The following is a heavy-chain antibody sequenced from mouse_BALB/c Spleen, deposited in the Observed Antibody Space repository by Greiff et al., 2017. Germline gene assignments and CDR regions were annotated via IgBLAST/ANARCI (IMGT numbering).Heavy chain of an antibody. Sequence: QVQLQQSGAELVRPGTSVKISCKASGYTFTNYWLGWVKQRPGHGLEWIGDIYPGGGYTNYNEKFKGKATLTADTSSSTAYMQLSSLTSEDSAVYFCAIGRHKKVRLYAMDYWGQGTSVTVSS. J-gene: IGHJ4*01. V-gene: IGHV1-63*02. D-gene: IGHD2-14*01. CDR2: IYPGGGYT. CDR1: GYTFTNYW. CDR3: AIGRHKKVRLYAMDY.